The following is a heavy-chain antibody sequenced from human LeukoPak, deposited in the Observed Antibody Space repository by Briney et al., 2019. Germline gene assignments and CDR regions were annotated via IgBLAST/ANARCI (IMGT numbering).Heavy chain of an antibody. CDR3: AKDQPRNSYYYYGMDV. CDR2: ISYDGSNK. Sequence: PGGSLRLSCAASGFTFSSYGMHWVRQAPGKGLEWVAVISYDGSNKYYADSVKGRFTISRDNSKNTLYLQMNSLRAEDTAVHYCAKDQPRNSYYYYGMDVWGKGTTVTVSS. J-gene: IGHJ6*04. V-gene: IGHV3-30*18. D-gene: IGHD1-7*01. CDR1: GFTFSSYG.